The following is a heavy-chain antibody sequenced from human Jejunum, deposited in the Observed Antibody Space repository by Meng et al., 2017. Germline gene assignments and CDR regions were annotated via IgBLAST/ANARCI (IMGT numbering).Heavy chain of an antibody. D-gene: IGHD2-15*01. J-gene: IGHJ4*02. CDR2: INAGIGDT. CDR3: ASERGATYSVDY. V-gene: IGHV1-3*01. Sequence: QVQLVQSGAEVKKTGVLEKVSCNAYGYTFLNNALQWMRQAPGQSLDWVGWINAGIGDTKYSQNLQGRVTITRDTSASTTYMELRSLKSEDTATYYCASERGATYSVDYWGQGTLVTVSS. CDR1: GYTFLNNA.